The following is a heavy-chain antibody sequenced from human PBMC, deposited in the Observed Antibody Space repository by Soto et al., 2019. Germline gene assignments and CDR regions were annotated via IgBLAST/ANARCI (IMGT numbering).Heavy chain of an antibody. CDR1: GGTFSSYT. CDR3: TSQVAPGD. D-gene: IGHD3-10*01. CDR2: IIPILGIA. V-gene: IGHV1-69*02. Sequence: QVQLVQSGAEVKKPGSSVKVSCKASGGTFSSYTISWVRQAPGQGLEWMGRIIPILGIANYAQKYQGRVTITADKSTSTAYMELSSMRSEDTAVYYCTSQVAPGDWGQGTVVTVSS. J-gene: IGHJ4*02.